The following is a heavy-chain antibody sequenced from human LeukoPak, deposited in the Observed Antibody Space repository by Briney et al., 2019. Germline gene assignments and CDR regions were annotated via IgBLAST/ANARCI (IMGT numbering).Heavy chain of an antibody. Sequence: GGSLRLSCEVSGFPVRSKYMTWVRQAPGKGLGCVSVIYSGGTTYYIDSVKGRFTISRDISKSTMYLEMNNLRVEDTAVYYCASLEGGPTDGRWGQGTLVTVSS. CDR2: IYSGGTT. J-gene: IGHJ4*02. CDR1: GFPVRSKY. V-gene: IGHV3-66*01. D-gene: IGHD3-3*01. CDR3: ASLEGGPTDGR.